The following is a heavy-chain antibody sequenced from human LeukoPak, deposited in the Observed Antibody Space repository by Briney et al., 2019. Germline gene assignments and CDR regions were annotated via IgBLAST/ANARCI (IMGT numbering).Heavy chain of an antibody. D-gene: IGHD3-22*01. CDR3: AKHDSSGYYGIFDY. Sequence: GGSLRLSCAASGFTFSSYAMSWVRQAPGKGLEWVSAISGSGGSTYYADSVKGRFTISRDNSKNTLYLQMNSLKAEDTAVYYCAKHDSSGYYGIFDYWGQGTLVTVSS. V-gene: IGHV3-23*01. CDR1: GFTFSSYA. J-gene: IGHJ4*02. CDR2: ISGSGGST.